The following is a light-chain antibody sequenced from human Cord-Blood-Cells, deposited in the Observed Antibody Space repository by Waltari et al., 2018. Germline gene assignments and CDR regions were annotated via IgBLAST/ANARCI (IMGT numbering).Light chain of an antibody. CDR3: SSYTSSSTYV. J-gene: IGLJ1*01. V-gene: IGLV2-14*03. CDR1: SSDVGGYNY. Sequence: QSALTQPASVSGSPGQSITISCTGTSSDVGGYNYVSWYPQHPGKAPKPMIYDVSNRASGVSNRFSGARSGNTASLTISGLQAEDEADYYCSSYTSSSTYVFGTGTKVTVL. CDR2: DVS.